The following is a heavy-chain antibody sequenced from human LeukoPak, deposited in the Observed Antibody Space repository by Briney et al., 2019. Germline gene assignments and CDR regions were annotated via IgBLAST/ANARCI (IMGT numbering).Heavy chain of an antibody. CDR3: ARGVRGMAVRPKRENWFDP. CDR1: GGFFSGSF. J-gene: IGHJ5*02. V-gene: IGHV4-34*01. CDR2: INHRGST. D-gene: IGHD6-6*01. Sequence: PSETLSLTCAVHGGFFSGSFWTWIRQPPGKGLEWMGEINHRGSTNYNPSLQSRVSMSVDTSKSQFSLKLTSVTAADTAVYYCARGVRGMAVRPKRENWFDPWGQGTLVTVCS.